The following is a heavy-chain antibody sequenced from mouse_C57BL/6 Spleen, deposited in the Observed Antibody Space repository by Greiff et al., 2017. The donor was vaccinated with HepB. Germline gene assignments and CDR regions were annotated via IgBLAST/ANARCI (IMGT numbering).Heavy chain of an antibody. D-gene: IGHD2-3*01. CDR1: GFTFSSYA. V-gene: IGHV5-4*01. CDR3: ASIYDGYYVDWYFDV. J-gene: IGHJ1*03. CDR2: ISDGGSYT. Sequence: EVQLVESGGGLVKPGGSLKLPCAASGFTFSSYAMSWVRQTPEKRLEWVATISDGGSYTYYPDNVKGRFTISRDNAKNNLYLQMSHLKSEDTAMYYCASIYDGYYVDWYFDVWGTGTTVTVSS.